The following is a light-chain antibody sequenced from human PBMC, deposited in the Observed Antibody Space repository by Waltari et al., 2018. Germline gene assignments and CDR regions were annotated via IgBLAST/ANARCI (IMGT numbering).Light chain of an antibody. CDR1: HLGSYS. V-gene: IGLV3-21*04. J-gene: IGLJ1*01. Sequence: SYVLTQPPSVSVAPGETARITCGGDHLGSYSVHWYQQKPGQAPVLVIRYDSDRPSGIPERFSGSNSANTATLTISRVEAGDEANYYCQVWHAAIDPGVFGTGTEVTV. CDR2: YDS. CDR3: QVWHAAIDPGV.